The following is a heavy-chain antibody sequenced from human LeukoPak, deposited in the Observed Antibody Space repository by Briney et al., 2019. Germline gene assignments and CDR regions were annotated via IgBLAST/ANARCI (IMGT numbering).Heavy chain of an antibody. J-gene: IGHJ4*02. V-gene: IGHV3-23*01. CDR3: AKDGLAVAGGGPDY. D-gene: IGHD6-19*01. CDR1: GFTFSSYA. CDR2: ISGSGGST. Sequence: PGGSLRLSCADSGFTFSSYAMSSVRQAPGKGLEWVSAISGSGGSTYYADSVKSRFTISRDNSKNTLYLQMNSLRAEDTAVYYCAKDGLAVAGGGPDYWGQGTLVTVSS.